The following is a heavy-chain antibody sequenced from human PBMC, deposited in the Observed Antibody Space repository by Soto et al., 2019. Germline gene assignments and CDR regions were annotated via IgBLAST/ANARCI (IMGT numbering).Heavy chain of an antibody. V-gene: IGHV3-33*01. J-gene: IGHJ6*03. CDR3: ARAGYCSGGSCYLLSYYYYYMDV. CDR1: GFTFSSYG. CDR2: IWYDGSNK. Sequence: GGSLRLSCAASGFTFSSYGMHWVRQAPGKGLEWVAVIWYDGSNKYYADSVKGRFTISRDNSKNTLYLQMNSLRAEDTAVYYCARAGYCSGGSCYLLSYYYYYMDVWGKGTTVTVSS. D-gene: IGHD2-15*01.